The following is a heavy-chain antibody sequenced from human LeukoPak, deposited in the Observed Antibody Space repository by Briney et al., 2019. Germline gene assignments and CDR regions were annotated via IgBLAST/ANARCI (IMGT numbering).Heavy chain of an antibody. Sequence: GSLRLSCAASGFTFSTNAMSWVRQAPGKGLEWVSTISGSGGSTYYTDSEWVSTISGSGGSTYYTDSVKGRFTISRDNSQNTLYLQMNSLRAEDTAVYYCAKAGAHYYDSGSHLDYWGQGTLVTVSS. V-gene: IGHV3-23*01. CDR3: AKAGAHYYDSGSHLDY. CDR1: GFTFSTNA. CDR2: ISGSGGST. D-gene: IGHD3-10*01. J-gene: IGHJ4*02.